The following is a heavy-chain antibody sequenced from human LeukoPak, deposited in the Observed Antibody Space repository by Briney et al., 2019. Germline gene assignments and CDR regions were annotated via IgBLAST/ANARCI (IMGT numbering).Heavy chain of an antibody. CDR1: VYTLTGYY. D-gene: IGHD3-16*02. CDR3: ARGEVITFGRVIVISTFDI. CDR2: SNTDSGGT. V-gene: IGHV1-2*02. Sequence: GASVTVSRTSSVYTLTGYYIYWVRQAPGQELEWVGDSNTDSGGTNYAPEFQGRVTMTRDTSISTTYRELNRLRSDDRAVYYCARGEVITFGRVIVISTFDIWGQGTMVTVS. J-gene: IGHJ3*02.